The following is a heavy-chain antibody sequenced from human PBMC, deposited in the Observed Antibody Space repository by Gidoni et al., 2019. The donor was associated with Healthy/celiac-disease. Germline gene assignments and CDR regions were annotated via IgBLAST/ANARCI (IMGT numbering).Heavy chain of an antibody. CDR1: GFTFSSYG. D-gene: IGHD5-18*01. V-gene: IGHV3-30*18. Sequence: QVQLVESGGGVVQPGRSLRLSCAASGFTFSSYGMHWVRQAPGKGLEWVAVISYDGSNKYYADSVKGRFTISRDNSKNTLYLQMNSLRAEDTAVYYCAKELSPGYSYDNWFDPWGQGTLVTVSS. CDR2: ISYDGSNK. J-gene: IGHJ5*02. CDR3: AKELSPGYSYDNWFDP.